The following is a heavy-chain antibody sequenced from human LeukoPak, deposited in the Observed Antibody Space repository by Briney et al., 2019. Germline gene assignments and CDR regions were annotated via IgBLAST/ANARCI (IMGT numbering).Heavy chain of an antibody. V-gene: IGHV3-64*04. J-gene: IGHJ6*02. Sequence: GGSLRLSCSASGFTFRSYAMHWVGQAPGKGLEYGSAISSTGGSTYYADSAKGRFTISRDNSKNTVYLQMNSLRVEDTAVYYCAKGTTVQPPRGRHLYGMDVWGQGTTVTVSS. CDR3: AKGTTVQPPRGRHLYGMDV. D-gene: IGHD4-17*01. CDR1: GFTFRSYA. CDR2: ISSTGGST.